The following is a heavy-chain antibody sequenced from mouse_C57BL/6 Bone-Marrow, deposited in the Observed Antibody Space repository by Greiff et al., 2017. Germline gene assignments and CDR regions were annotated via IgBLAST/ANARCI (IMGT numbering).Heavy chain of an antibody. CDR1: VYSFTGYY. J-gene: IGHJ2*01. V-gene: IGHV1-42*01. Sequence: EVKLQESGPELVKPGASVKISCKASVYSFTGYYMNWVKQSPEKSLEWIGEITPSTGGTTYNQKFKAKATLTVDKSSSTAYMQLKSLTSEDSAVYYWARRTGNFDDWGQGTTLPVSA. CDR2: ITPSTGGT. D-gene: IGHD4-1*01. CDR3: ARRTGNFDD.